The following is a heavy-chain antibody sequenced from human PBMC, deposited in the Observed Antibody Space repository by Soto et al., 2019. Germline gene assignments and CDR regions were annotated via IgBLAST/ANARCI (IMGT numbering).Heavy chain of an antibody. D-gene: IGHD4-17*01. CDR2: IYPGDSDT. Sequence: PGESLKISCKGSGYSFTSYWIGWVRQMPGKGLEWMGIIYPGDSDTRYSPSFQGQVTISADKSISTAYLQWSSLKASDTAMYYCARPPQMTTVSYDAFDIWGQGTMVTVSS. CDR3: ARPPQMTTVSYDAFDI. V-gene: IGHV5-51*01. J-gene: IGHJ3*02. CDR1: GYSFTSYW.